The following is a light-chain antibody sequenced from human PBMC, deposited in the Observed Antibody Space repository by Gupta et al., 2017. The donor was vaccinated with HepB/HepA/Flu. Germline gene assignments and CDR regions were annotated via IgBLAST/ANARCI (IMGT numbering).Light chain of an antibody. J-gene: IGKJ4*01. V-gene: IGKV3-20*01. CDR2: GAS. CDR3: HQEGSSLFS. CDR1: QSVSSSY. Sequence: EIVLTQSPGTLSLSPGERATLSCRASQSVSSSYLAWYQQKPGQAPRLLIFGASSRATGLPDRFSGSGSETDFTLTISRLEPEDFAVYYCHQEGSSLFSFGRGTKLEIK.